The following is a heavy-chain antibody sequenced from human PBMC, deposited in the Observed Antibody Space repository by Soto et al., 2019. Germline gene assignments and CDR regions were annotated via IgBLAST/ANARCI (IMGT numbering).Heavy chain of an antibody. D-gene: IGHD6-13*01. V-gene: IGHV1-69*13. CDR1: GGTFSSYA. Sequence: ASVKVSCKASGGTFSSYAISWVRQAPGQGLEWMGGIIPIFGTANYAQKFQGRVTITADESTSTAYMELSSLRSEDTAVYYCARDGIAAAGYDYYYGMDVWGQGTTVTVSS. CDR2: IIPIFGTA. J-gene: IGHJ6*02. CDR3: ARDGIAAAGYDYYYGMDV.